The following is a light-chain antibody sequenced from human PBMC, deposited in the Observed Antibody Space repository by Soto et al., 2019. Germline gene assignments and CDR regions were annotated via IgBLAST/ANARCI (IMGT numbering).Light chain of an antibody. Sequence: EIVLTQSPGTLSLSPGERVTLSCRASQSVSSSYLAWYQQKPGQAPRLLISGASSRATGIPDRFSGSASGTDFTLTISRLEPEDFAVYYCQQYGRSPYTFGQGTKLEIK. CDR2: GAS. V-gene: IGKV3-20*01. J-gene: IGKJ2*01. CDR1: QSVSSSY. CDR3: QQYGRSPYT.